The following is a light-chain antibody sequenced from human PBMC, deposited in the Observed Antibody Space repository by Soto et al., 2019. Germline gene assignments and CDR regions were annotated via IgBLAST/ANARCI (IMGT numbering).Light chain of an antibody. J-gene: IGLJ2*01. Sequence: QSALTQPRSVSGSPGQSVTISCTGTSSDVGAYNYVSWYQQYPGKVPKVIIYDVTKRPAGVSDRFSGSKSGNTASLTISGLQAEDEADYYCCSYAGRVVFGGGTKLTVL. CDR2: DVT. CDR3: CSYAGRVV. V-gene: IGLV2-11*01. CDR1: SSDVGAYNY.